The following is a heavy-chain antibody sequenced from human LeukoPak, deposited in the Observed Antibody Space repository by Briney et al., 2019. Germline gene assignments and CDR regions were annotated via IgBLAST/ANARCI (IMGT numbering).Heavy chain of an antibody. CDR2: ISAYNGNT. Sequence: ASVKVSCKASGYTFTSYGISWVRQAPGQGLEWMGWISAYNGNTNYAQKLQGRVTMTTDTSTSTAYMELRSLRSDDTAVYYCARGSVILTGYYWEGVGHYFDYWGQGTLVTVSS. J-gene: IGHJ4*02. V-gene: IGHV1-18*01. CDR1: GYTFTSYG. CDR3: ARGSVILTGYYWEGVGHYFDY. D-gene: IGHD3-9*01.